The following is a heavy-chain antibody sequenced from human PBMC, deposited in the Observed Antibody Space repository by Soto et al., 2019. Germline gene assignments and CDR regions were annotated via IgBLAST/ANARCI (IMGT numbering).Heavy chain of an antibody. J-gene: IGHJ6*02. D-gene: IGHD6-13*01. CDR1: GGSVSSDSAA. CDR3: SRDRGLAAAGILSYYYGMDV. V-gene: IGHV6-1*01. Sequence: SQTLSLTCAMSGGSVSSDSAAWNWIRECPSRGLEWLGRTYYRSKGYNDYGVSVKGRITINPDTSKNQFSLQLNSLTPEDTAVYYCSRDRGLAAAGILSYYYGMDVWGQGTTVTVFS. CDR2: TYYRSKGYN.